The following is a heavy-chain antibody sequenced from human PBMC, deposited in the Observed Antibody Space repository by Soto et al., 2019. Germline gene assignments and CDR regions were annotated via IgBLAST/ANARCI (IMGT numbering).Heavy chain of an antibody. CDR3: TTDLGGELYN. V-gene: IGHV3-15*01. Sequence: EVQLVESGGGLVKPGGSLRLSCAASGVTFNNAWMSWVRQAPGKGLEWIGRILSKSDGGTTNYAPPVKDRFTISRDDSKNTVYLQLNSLKTGDTAVYYCTTDLGGELYNWCQGTLVTVSS. D-gene: IGHD1-26*01. J-gene: IGHJ4*02. CDR2: ILSKSDGGTT. CDR1: GVTFNNAW.